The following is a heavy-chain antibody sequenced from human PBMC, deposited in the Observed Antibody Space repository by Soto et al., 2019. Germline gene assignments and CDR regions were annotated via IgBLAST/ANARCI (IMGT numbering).Heavy chain of an antibody. CDR3: ARYCRGTSCYGYCQK. D-gene: IGHD2-2*01. Sequence: QVQLVESGGGLVKPGGSLRLSCAASGFTFSDYYMSWIRQAPGKGLEWVSYISSSDSIIYHADSVKGRFTISRDNAKNSLDLQMNNLGVEDTAVYYCARYCRGTSCYGYCQKWGQCTLVTVSS. V-gene: IGHV3-11*01. CDR2: ISSSDSII. CDR1: GFTFSDYY. J-gene: IGHJ1*01.